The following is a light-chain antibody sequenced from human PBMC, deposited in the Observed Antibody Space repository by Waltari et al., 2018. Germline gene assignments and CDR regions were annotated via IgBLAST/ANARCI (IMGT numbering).Light chain of an antibody. CDR1: QSVSTY. CDR3: QQYYDYQRS. CDR2: AAS. V-gene: IGKV1-8*01. J-gene: IGKJ1*01. Sequence: AIRMTQSPSSLSASTGDRVTITCRASQSVSTYLVWYQQKPGKAPKLLIYAASTLQRGVPLRFSGSGSGTDFTLSISCLQSEDFATYYCQQYYDYQRSFGQGTKVEIK.